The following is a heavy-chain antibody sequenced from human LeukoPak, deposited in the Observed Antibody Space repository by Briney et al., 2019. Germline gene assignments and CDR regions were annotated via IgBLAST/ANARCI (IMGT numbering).Heavy chain of an antibody. CDR2: IDWDDDK. CDR3: ARTSDVYYYGSGSRYYFDY. V-gene: IGHV2-70*11. J-gene: IGHJ4*02. CDR1: GGSIRTYYW. Sequence: TLSLTCTVSGGSIRTYYWSWIRQPPGKALEWLARIDWDDDKYYRTSLKTRLTISKDTSKNQVVLTMTNMDPVDTATYYCARTSDVYYYGSGSRYYFDYWGQGTLVTVSS. D-gene: IGHD3-10*01.